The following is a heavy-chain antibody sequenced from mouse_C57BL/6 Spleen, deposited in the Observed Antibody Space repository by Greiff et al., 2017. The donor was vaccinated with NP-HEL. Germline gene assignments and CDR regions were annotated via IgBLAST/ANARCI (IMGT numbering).Heavy chain of an antibody. V-gene: IGHV1-4*01. Sequence: VKLMESGAELARPGASVKMSCKASGYTFTSYTMHWVTQRPGQGLEWIGYINPSSGYTKYNQKFKDKATLTADKSSSTAYMQLSILTSEDSAVYYCARGSNYEYAMDYWGQGTSVTVSS. J-gene: IGHJ4*01. CDR1: GYTFTSYT. CDR2: INPSSGYT. CDR3: ARGSNYEYAMDY. D-gene: IGHD2-5*01.